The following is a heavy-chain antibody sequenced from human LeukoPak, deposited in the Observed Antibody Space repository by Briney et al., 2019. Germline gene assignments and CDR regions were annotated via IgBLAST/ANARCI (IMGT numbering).Heavy chain of an antibody. Sequence: GGSLRLSCAASGFTFSGFAMSWVRRTPGKGLEWVSGISGSGDNTLYADSVKGRFTISRDNSKNTLYLEMNSLRAEDTAVYYCAKAGSLAAYYYGSGSYEFDYWGQGTLVTVSS. CDR1: GFTFSGFA. D-gene: IGHD3-10*01. J-gene: IGHJ4*02. CDR2: ISGSGDNT. V-gene: IGHV3-23*01. CDR3: AKAGSLAAYYYGSGSYEFDY.